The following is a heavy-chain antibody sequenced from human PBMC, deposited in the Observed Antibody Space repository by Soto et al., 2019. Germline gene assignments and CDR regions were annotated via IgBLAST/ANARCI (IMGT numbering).Heavy chain of an antibody. V-gene: IGHV3-33*01. J-gene: IGHJ4*02. D-gene: IGHD6-6*01. CDR3: ARARDRKQLARFTLDY. CDR1: GFTFSSYG. CDR2: IWYDGSNK. Sequence: QVQLVESGGGVVQPGRSLRLSCAASGFTFSSYGMHWVRQAPGKGLEWVAVIWYDGSNKYYADSVKGRFTISRDNSKNTLYLQMNSLRAEDTAVYYCARARDRKQLARFTLDYWGQGTLVTVSS.